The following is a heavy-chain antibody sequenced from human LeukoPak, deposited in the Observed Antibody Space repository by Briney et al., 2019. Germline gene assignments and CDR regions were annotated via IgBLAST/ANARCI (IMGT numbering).Heavy chain of an antibody. CDR1: GFTFSSYA. Sequence: PGGSLRLSCAASGFTFSSYAMSWVRQAPGKGLEWVSAISGSGGSTYYADSVKGRFTISRDNSKNTLYLQMNSLRAEDTAVSYCAKGEVGATILEMGYWGQGTLVTVSS. V-gene: IGHV3-23*01. CDR3: AKGEVGATILEMGY. J-gene: IGHJ4*02. D-gene: IGHD1-26*01. CDR2: ISGSGGST.